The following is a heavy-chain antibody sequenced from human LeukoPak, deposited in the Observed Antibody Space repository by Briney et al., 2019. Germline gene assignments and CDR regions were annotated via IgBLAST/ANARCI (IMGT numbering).Heavy chain of an antibody. D-gene: IGHD3-16*02. Sequence: GGSLRLSCAASGFTFSTSPMHWVRQAPGKGLVWVSFIKGDGSTATLADPVKGRFTISRDNAKNTLYLQMNSLRAEDTAVYYCSSLGAPPPYRDYWGQGTLVTVSS. J-gene: IGHJ4*02. V-gene: IGHV3-74*01. CDR2: IKGDGSTA. CDR1: GFTFSTSP. CDR3: SSLGAPPPYRDY.